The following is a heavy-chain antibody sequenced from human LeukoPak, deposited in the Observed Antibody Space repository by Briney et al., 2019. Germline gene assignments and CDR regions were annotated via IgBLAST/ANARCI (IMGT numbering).Heavy chain of an antibody. CDR3: AREQCSGNSCYYY. V-gene: IGHV3-7*01. CDR2: INQDGSEK. Sequence: GGSLRLSCAASGFTFSSFWMSWVRQAPGKGLEWVANINQDGSEKNYVHSVKGRFTISRDGAKNSLYLQMNSLRAEDAAVYYCAREQCSGNSCYYYWGQGTLVTVSS. J-gene: IGHJ4*02. D-gene: IGHD2-15*01. CDR1: GFTFSSFW.